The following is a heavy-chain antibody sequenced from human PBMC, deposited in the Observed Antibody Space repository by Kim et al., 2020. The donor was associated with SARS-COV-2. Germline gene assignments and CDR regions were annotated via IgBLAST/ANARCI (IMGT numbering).Heavy chain of an antibody. CDR1: GGSLSSTSYY. CDR2: IYFNGIT. V-gene: IGHV4-39*07. CDR3: AREGMGATAFDY. Sequence: SETLSLTCSVSGGSLSSTSYYWGWIRQAPWAGLEWLGTIYFNGITYYNPSLNSRVTMSIDTSKNDFSLKLTSVTAADTAAYYCAREGMGATAFDYWGRGT. J-gene: IGHJ4*02. D-gene: IGHD1-26*01.